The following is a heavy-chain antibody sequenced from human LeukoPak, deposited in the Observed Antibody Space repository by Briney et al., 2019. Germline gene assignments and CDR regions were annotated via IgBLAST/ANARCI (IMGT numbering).Heavy chain of an antibody. D-gene: IGHD2-21*02. CDR3: ARYCGGDCTDAFDI. CDR1: GFTFSSYW. J-gene: IGHJ3*02. CDR2: ISTSTTTI. V-gene: IGHV3-48*01. Sequence: GGSLRLSCAASGFTFSSYWMSWVRQAPGKGLEWISYISTSTTTIYYANSVKGRFTISRDSAKKSLYLQMNSLRAEDTAVYYCARYCGGDCTDAFDIWGQGTMVTVSS.